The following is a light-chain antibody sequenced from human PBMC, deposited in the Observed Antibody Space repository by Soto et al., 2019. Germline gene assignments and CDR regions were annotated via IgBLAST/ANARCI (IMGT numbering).Light chain of an antibody. V-gene: IGKV2-24*01. CDR2: RVS. CDR1: QSLVHGDGNTY. Sequence: DIVMTQSPLSSPVTLGQPASISCRSSQSLVHGDGNTYLSWFQQRPGQPPRLLIYRVSDRFSGVPYRFSGSGAGTDFTLTISRVEPEDVGVYYCMQATQSLWTFGQGTKVEI. J-gene: IGKJ1*01. CDR3: MQATQSLWT.